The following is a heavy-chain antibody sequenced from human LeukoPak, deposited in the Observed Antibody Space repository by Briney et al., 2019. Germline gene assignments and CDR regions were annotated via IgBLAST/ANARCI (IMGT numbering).Heavy chain of an antibody. CDR2: VGNKGRNYKT. D-gene: IGHD4-17*01. J-gene: IGHJ3*02. CDR3: TRDGADGDHTAFDI. V-gene: IGHV3-72*01. Sequence: PGGSLRLSCVASGFTFRDYHMDWVRQAPGKGLEWIGRVGNKGRNYKTEYVASVRGRFTASRDDSKDSLYLQMDSLKTEDTAVYFCTRDGADGDHTAFDIWGQGTLVTVSS. CDR1: GFTFRDYH.